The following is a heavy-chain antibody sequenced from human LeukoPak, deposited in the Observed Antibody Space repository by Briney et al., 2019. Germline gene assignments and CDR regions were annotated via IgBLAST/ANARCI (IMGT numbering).Heavy chain of an antibody. CDR2: ISASGGST. CDR3: AKAKTAGTSRYYYYGMDV. D-gene: IGHD6-13*01. CDR1: EFTFSSYA. V-gene: IGHV3-23*01. J-gene: IGHJ6*02. Sequence: PGGSLRLSCAASEFTFSSYAMTWVRQAPGKGLEWVSAISASGGSTYYADSVKGRFTISRDNSKNTLYLQMNSLRAEDTAVYCCAKAKTAGTSRYYYYGMDVWGRGTTVTVSS.